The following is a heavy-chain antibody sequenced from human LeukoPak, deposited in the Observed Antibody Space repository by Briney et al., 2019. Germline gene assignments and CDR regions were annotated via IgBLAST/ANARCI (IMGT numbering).Heavy chain of an antibody. J-gene: IGHJ4*02. CDR3: ARAYSSGWYY. Sequence: PGGALRLSCAASGFTFSSYRMNWVRQAPGKGLEWVSSISSSSSYIYYADSVKGRFTISRDNAKNSLYLQMNSLRAEDTAVYYCARAYSSGWYYWGQGTLVTVSS. CDR2: ISSSSSYI. V-gene: IGHV3-21*01. D-gene: IGHD6-19*01. CDR1: GFTFSSYR.